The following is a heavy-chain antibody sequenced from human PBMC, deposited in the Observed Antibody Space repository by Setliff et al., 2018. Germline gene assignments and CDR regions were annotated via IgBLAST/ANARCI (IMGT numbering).Heavy chain of an antibody. CDR3: ARESRYYYDNLGTLDY. CDR2: IFSSGST. Sequence: SETLSLTCTVSGGSISSGDYYWSWIRQPPGKGLEWIGYIFSSGSTYYNPSLKSRVSISVDTSKNQSSLKLSSLTAADAAVYYCARESRYYYDNLGTLDYWGQGTQVTVSS. D-gene: IGHD3-22*01. J-gene: IGHJ4*02. V-gene: IGHV4-30-4*08. CDR1: GGSISSGDYY.